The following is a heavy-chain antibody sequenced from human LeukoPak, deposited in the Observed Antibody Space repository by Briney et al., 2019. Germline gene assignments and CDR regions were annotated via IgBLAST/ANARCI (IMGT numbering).Heavy chain of an antibody. J-gene: IGHJ4*02. Sequence: PSETLSLTCTVSGGSISSSSYYWGWIRQPPGKGLEWIGSIYYSGSTYYNPSLKSRVTISVDTSKNQFSLKLSSVTAADTAVYYCARGVPAAHSYFDYWGQGTLVTVSS. D-gene: IGHD2-2*01. CDR2: IYYSGST. CDR1: GGSISSSSYY. V-gene: IGHV4-39*07. CDR3: ARGVPAAHSYFDY.